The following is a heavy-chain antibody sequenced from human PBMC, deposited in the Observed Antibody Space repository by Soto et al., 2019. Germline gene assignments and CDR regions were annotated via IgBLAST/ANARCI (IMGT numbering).Heavy chain of an antibody. J-gene: IGHJ4*02. Sequence: GGSLRLSCAASGFNFRSYAMSWVRQAPGKGLGWLSAISGSGSTTYLADSVNGSVNSSRDNSKNTMYLQMTDLGAEDTGVYYFAKGLAAMAVAVTGPFEFWGQGNLVTV. V-gene: IGHV3-23*01. CDR3: AKGLAAMAVAVTGPFEF. D-gene: IGHD6-19*01. CDR1: GFNFRSYA. CDR2: ISGSGSTT.